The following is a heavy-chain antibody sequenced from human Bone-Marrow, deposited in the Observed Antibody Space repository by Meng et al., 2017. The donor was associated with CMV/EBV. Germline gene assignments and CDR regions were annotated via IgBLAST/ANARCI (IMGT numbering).Heavy chain of an antibody. CDR3: VRVDFWSGSDY. CDR2: IKSISDGGTT. Sequence: GESLKISCEASGFTFSNAWMSWVRQAPGKGLEWIGRIKSISDGGTTDYAAPVKGRFVISRDDSKNMLHLQMNSLKPEDTAVYYCVRVDFWSGSDYWAQGTRVTVSS. D-gene: IGHD3-3*01. V-gene: IGHV3-15*01. J-gene: IGHJ4*02. CDR1: GFTFSNAW.